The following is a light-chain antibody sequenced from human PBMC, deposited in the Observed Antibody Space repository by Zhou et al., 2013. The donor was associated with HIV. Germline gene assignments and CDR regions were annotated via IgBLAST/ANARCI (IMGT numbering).Light chain of an antibody. V-gene: IGKV1-39*01. CDR2: AAS. J-gene: IGKJ1*01. Sequence: DIQMTQSPSSLSASVGDRVTITCRASQSISSYLNWYQQKPGKAPKLLIYAASSLQSGVPSRFSGSGSGTDFTLTISSLQPEDFATYYCQQSYSTPVTFGQGPKVE. CDR1: QSISSY. CDR3: QQSYSTPVT.